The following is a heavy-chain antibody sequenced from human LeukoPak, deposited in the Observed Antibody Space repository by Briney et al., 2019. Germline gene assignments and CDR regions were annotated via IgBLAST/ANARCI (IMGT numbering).Heavy chain of an antibody. CDR2: IYPGDSDA. CDR1: GYSFSRYW. J-gene: IGHJ4*02. CDR3: ARPYSGTSIAGAWSY. D-gene: IGHD3-16*01. V-gene: IGHV5-51*01. Sequence: GESLKISCQGSGYSFSRYWIGWVRQMPGKGLEWMGIIYPGDSDARYSPSFQGQVTISVDKSISTAYLQWSSLKASDTAIYYCARPYSGTSIAGAWSYWGQGTLVTVSS.